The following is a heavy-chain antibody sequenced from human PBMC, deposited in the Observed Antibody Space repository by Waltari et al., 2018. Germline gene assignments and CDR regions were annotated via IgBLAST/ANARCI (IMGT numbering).Heavy chain of an antibody. V-gene: IGHV3-9*01. CDR3: AKDLGPRARYYGMDV. CDR1: GFTFDDYA. J-gene: IGHJ6*02. Sequence: EVQLVESGGGLVQPGRSLRLSCAASGFTFDDYAMHWVRQAPGKGLEWVSGISWNSGSIGYADSVKGRFTISRDNAKNSLYLQMNSLRAEDTALYYCAKDLGPRARYYGMDVWGQGTTVTVSS. CDR2: ISWNSGSI.